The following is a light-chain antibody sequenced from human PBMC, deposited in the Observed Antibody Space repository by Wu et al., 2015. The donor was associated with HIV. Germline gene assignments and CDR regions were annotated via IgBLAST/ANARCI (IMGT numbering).Light chain of an antibody. Sequence: EIVLTQSPGTLSLSPGERATLSCRASQSVSSTYLAWYQQKPGQAPRLLIYGVSSRATGVPDRFSGSGSGTDFTLTISRLEPEDFAVYFCQQYNSSPPTFGGGTKVEIK. CDR2: GVS. CDR3: QQYNSSPPT. V-gene: IGKV3-20*01. CDR1: QSVSSTY. J-gene: IGKJ4*01.